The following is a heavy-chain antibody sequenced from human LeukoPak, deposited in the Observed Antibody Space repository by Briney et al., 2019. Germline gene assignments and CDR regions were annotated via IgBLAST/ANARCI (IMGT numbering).Heavy chain of an antibody. CDR1: GFTFDDYG. CDR3: ARDPSIYGSGSTRGY. CDR2: INWNGGST. D-gene: IGHD3-10*01. V-gene: IGHV3-20*04. J-gene: IGHJ4*02. Sequence: GGSLRLSCAASGFTFDDYGTSWVRQAPGKGLEWVSGINWNGGSTGYADSVKGRFTISRDNAKNSLYLQTNSLRAEDTALYYCARDPSIYGSGSTRGYWGQGTLVTVSS.